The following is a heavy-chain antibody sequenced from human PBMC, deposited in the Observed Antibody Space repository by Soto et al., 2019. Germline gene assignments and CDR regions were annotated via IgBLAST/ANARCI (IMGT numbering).Heavy chain of an antibody. D-gene: IGHD2-2*01. CDR3: ARDAWQQCPGDY. V-gene: IGHV1-18*01. J-gene: IGHJ4*02. CDR2: ISADNSNR. Sequence: QVQLVQSGAEVKKPGASVKVSCKGSGYTFASHGISWVRQAPGQGLEWMGWISADNSNRNYAEKFQGRVTMTTDTSTSTAYLGVRSLRSDDTAVYYCARDAWQQCPGDYWGQGTLVTVSS. CDR1: GYTFASHG.